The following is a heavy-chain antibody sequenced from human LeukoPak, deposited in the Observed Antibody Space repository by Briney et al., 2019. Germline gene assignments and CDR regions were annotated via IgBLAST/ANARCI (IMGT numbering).Heavy chain of an antibody. Sequence: PLETLSLTCNVSGDSISSDYWSWIRQPPGKGLEWIGHIYYSGSTNYNPSLKSRVTISVDTSKNQFSLKLSSVTAADTAVYYCARASSSGWENYYYYYMDVWGKGTTVTVSS. V-gene: IGHV4-59*01. CDR1: GDSISSDY. D-gene: IGHD6-19*01. CDR2: IYYSGST. CDR3: ARASSSGWENYYYYYMDV. J-gene: IGHJ6*03.